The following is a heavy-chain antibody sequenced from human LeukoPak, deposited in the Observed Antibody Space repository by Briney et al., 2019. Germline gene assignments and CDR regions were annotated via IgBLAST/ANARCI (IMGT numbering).Heavy chain of an antibody. CDR3: AINPRYNWNDGVDY. CDR2: IYYSGRS. CDR1: GDSISSSSYY. D-gene: IGHD1-20*01. V-gene: IGHV4-39*01. Sequence: PSETLSLTCTVSGDSISSSSYYWGWIRQLPGKGLEWIGSIYYSGRSYYNPSLKSRVTISVDTSKNQFSLKLSSLTAADTAVYYCAINPRYNWNDGVDYWGQGTLVTVSS. J-gene: IGHJ4*02.